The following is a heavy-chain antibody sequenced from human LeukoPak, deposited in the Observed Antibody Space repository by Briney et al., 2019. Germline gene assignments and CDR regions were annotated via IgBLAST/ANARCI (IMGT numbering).Heavy chain of an antibody. J-gene: IGHJ2*01. CDR2: IYYSGST. CDR3: ARSFRRATVTTRYWYFDL. D-gene: IGHD4-17*01. V-gene: IGHV4-59*12. Sequence: SSETLSLTCTVSGGSISSYYWSWIRQPPGKGLEWIGYIYYSGSTNYNPSLKSRVIMSVDTSKNQFSLKLSSVTAADTAVYYCARSFRRATVTTRYWYFDLWGRGTLVTVSS. CDR1: GGSISSYY.